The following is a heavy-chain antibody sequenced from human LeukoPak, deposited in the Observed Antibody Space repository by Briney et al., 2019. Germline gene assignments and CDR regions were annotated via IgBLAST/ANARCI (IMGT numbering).Heavy chain of an antibody. CDR1: GDSISRGGYY. CDR2: ISYSGST. V-gene: IGHV4-31*03. J-gene: IGHJ6*02. CDR3: ARDGSAARPYYYYGMDV. D-gene: IGHD6-6*01. Sequence: TSQTLSLTCTVSGDSISRGGYYWSWIRQHPGKGLEWIGSISYSGSTYSKSCLKSRLTISADTSKNQFSLRLNSVTAADTAVYYCARDGSAARPYYYYGMDVWGLGTTVTVSS.